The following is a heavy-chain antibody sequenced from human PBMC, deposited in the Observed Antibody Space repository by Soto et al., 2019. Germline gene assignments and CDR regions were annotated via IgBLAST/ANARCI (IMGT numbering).Heavy chain of an antibody. CDR1: GFTFSSYA. V-gene: IGHV3-23*01. CDR3: AKGAYSSSQPRRYYHGMDV. D-gene: IGHD6-6*01. CDR2: ISGSGGST. Sequence: EVQLLESGGGLVQPGGSLRLSCAASGFTFSSYAMSWVRQAPGKGLEWVSAISGSGGSTYYADSVKGRFTISRDNSKNTLYLQKNSLRPKDTAVYYCAKGAYSSSQPRRYYHGMDVWGQGTTVTVSS. J-gene: IGHJ6*02.